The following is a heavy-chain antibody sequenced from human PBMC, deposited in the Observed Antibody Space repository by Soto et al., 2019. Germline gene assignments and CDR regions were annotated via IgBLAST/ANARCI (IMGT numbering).Heavy chain of an antibody. Sequence: PGGSLQISYKGSGCKLSSYRCCWGRQKHEKGLEWLGILYPGDSATRTSPSFQGPVTISADKSISTAYLQWSSLKASATAMYYSARQVYNYDILAPHAFDIWGQGTMVTVSS. D-gene: IGHD3-9*01. J-gene: IGHJ3*02. CDR2: LYPGDSAT. CDR1: GCKLSSYR. V-gene: IGHV5-51*01. CDR3: ARQVYNYDILAPHAFDI.